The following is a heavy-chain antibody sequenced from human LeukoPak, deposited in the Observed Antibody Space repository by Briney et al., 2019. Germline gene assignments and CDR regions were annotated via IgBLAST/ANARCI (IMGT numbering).Heavy chain of an antibody. CDR2: ISAYNGNT. CDR3: AREGDYGSSGYYPYYFDY. Sequence: AGVKVTCKGSGYSFTSYDISLLRQPPAQGLEWVGWISAYNGNTNYAQKLQGRVTMTTDTSTSIAYMELRSLRPDDTAVYYCAREGDYGSSGYYPYYFDYWGQGTLVTVSS. D-gene: IGHD3-22*01. V-gene: IGHV1-18*01. CDR1: GYSFTSYD. J-gene: IGHJ4*02.